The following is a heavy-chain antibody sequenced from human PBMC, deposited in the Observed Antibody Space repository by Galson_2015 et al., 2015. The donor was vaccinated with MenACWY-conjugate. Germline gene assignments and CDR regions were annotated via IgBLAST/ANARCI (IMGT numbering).Heavy chain of an antibody. CDR2: MDNYGNRI. Sequence: SLRLSCAASGFTFSNYWMHWVRQGPVNWLECLSRMDNYGNRITYADSVKGRFTISRDNAKNTLYLQINIVRADDTAVYYCSRGGEAKLIIVGGISDIWGQGTTVTVSS. D-gene: IGHD1-26*01. J-gene: IGHJ3*02. V-gene: IGHV3-74*01. CDR3: SRGGEAKLIIVGGISDI. CDR1: GFTFSNYW.